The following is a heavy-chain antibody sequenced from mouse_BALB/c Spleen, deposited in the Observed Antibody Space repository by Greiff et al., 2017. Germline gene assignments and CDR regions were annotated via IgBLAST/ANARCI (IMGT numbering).Heavy chain of an antibody. V-gene: IGHV3-8*02. D-gene: IGHD2-3*01. CDR2: ISYSGST. CDR1: GDSITSGY. CDR3: ARRGDGYYDFDV. J-gene: IGHJ1*01. Sequence: EVKLQQSGPSLVKPSQTLSLTCSVTGDSITSGYWNWIRKFPGNKLEYMGYISYSGSTYYNPSLKSRISITRDTSKNQYYLQLNSVTTEDTATYYCARRGDGYYDFDVWGAGTTVTVSS.